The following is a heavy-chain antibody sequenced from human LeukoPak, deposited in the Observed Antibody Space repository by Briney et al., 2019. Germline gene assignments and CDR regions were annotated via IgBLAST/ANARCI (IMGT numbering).Heavy chain of an antibody. D-gene: IGHD3-9*01. Sequence: PGGSLRLSCAASGFTFSSYSMNWVRQAPGKGLEWVSSISSSSSYIYYADSVKGRFTISRDNAKNSLYLQMNSLRAEDTAVYYCARVNDILTGDYMDVWGKGTTVTVSS. V-gene: IGHV3-21*01. J-gene: IGHJ6*03. CDR3: ARVNDILTGDYMDV. CDR1: GFTFSSYS. CDR2: ISSSSSYI.